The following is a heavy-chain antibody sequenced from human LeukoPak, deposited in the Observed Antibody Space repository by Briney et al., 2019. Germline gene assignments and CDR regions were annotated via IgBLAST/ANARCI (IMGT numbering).Heavy chain of an antibody. Sequence: GASVKVSCKASGYTFTSYYMHWVRQAPGQGLEWMGWMNPNSGNTGYAQKFQGRVTITRNTSISTAYMELSSLRSEDTAVYYCAVLEVVTKPNDAFDIWGQGTMVTVSS. CDR3: AVLEVVTKPNDAFDI. V-gene: IGHV1-8*03. CDR2: MNPNSGNT. CDR1: GYTFTSYY. J-gene: IGHJ3*02. D-gene: IGHD4-23*01.